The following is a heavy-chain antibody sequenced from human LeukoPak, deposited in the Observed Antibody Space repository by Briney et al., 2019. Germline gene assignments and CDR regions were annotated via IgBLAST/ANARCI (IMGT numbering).Heavy chain of an antibody. CDR2: IIPIFGTA. J-gene: IGHJ6*04. V-gene: IGHV1-69*06. CDR1: GGTFSSYA. D-gene: IGHD5-18*01. Sequence: GSSVKVSCKASGGTFSSYAISWVRQAPRQGLEWMGGIIPIFGTANYAQKFQGRVTITADKSTSTAYMELSSLRSEDTAVYYCARDPGTTAMVRYGMDVWGKGTTVTVSS. CDR3: ARDPGTTAMVRYGMDV.